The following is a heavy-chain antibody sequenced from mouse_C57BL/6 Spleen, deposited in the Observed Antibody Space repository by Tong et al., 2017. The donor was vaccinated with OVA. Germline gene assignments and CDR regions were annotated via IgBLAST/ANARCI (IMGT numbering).Heavy chain of an antibody. CDR2: ISSGGSYT. V-gene: IGHV5-6*01. D-gene: IGHD4-1*01. Sequence: EVQLQESGGGLVKPGGSLKLSCAASGFTFSSYGMSWVRQTPDKRLEWVATISSGGSYTYYPDSVKGRFTISRDNAKNTLFLQMTSLRSEDTAMYYCARRGYWDYFDYWGQGTTLTVSS. CDR3: ARRGYWDYFDY. CDR1: GFTFSSYG. J-gene: IGHJ2*01.